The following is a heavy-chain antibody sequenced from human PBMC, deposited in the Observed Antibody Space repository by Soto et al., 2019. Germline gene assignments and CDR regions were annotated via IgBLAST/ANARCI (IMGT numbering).Heavy chain of an antibody. Sequence: SVKVSCKASGGTFSSYTISWVRQAPGQGLEWMGRIIPILVIANYAQKFQGRVTITADKSTSTAYMELSSLRSEDTAVYYCASGYSSSYDYFDYWGQGTLVTVSS. J-gene: IGHJ4*02. CDR1: GGTFSSYT. CDR3: ASGYSSSYDYFDY. D-gene: IGHD6-6*01. CDR2: IIPILVIA. V-gene: IGHV1-69*02.